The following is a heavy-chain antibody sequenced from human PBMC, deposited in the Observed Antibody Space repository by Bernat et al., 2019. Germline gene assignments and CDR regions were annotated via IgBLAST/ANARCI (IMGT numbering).Heavy chain of an antibody. CDR1: GFTFSNFG. Sequence: QVRLVESGGGVVQPGRSLRLSCVASGFTFSNFGMLWVRQAPGKGLEWVAVIWYDGNYKYYADSVKGRFAISRDFSKNTLYLQMNDLRAEDTALYYCARKYGDYFYMDVWGKGTTVTVSS. CDR2: IWYDGNYK. J-gene: IGHJ6*03. CDR3: ARKYGDYFYMDV. V-gene: IGHV3-33*01. D-gene: IGHD4/OR15-4a*01.